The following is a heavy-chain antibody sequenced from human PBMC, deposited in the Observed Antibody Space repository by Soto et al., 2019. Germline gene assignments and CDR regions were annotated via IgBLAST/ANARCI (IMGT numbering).Heavy chain of an antibody. V-gene: IGHV1-18*04. CDR3: AILTHDPYEYDY. CDR2: ISTYNGDT. D-gene: IGHD5-12*01. Sequence: ASVKVSCKASGYTFTNYGILWLRQAPGQGLEWMGWISTYNGDTAYAQKIQDRVTLTRDISTSTAYMELRSLGSDDTAIYYCAILTHDPYEYDYWGQGTTVTVS. J-gene: IGHJ4*02. CDR1: GYTFTNYG.